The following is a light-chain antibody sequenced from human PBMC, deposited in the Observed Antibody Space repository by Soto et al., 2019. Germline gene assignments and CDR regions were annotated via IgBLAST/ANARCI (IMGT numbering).Light chain of an antibody. Sequence: IQLTQSPSSLSASVGDRVAITCRASQDISSYLAWYQQKPGKAPNLLIFAASTLQSGVPSRFSGSGSGADFTLTISSLQPEDSATYYCQHLRSYPLTFGGGTKVDIK. CDR3: QHLRSYPLT. CDR2: AAS. CDR1: QDISSY. V-gene: IGKV1-9*01. J-gene: IGKJ4*01.